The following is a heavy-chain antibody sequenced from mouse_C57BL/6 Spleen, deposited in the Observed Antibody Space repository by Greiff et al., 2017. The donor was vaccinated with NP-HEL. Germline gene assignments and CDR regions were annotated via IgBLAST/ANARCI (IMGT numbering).Heavy chain of an antibody. CDR1: GYTFTSYW. CDR2: IDPSDSYT. CDR3: ARSEWGFRYYFDY. Sequence: QVQLQQPGAELVRPGTSVKLSCKASGYTFTSYWMHWVKQRPGQGLEWIGVIDPSDSYTNYNQKFKGKATLTVDTSSSTAYMQLSSLTSEDSAVYYCARSEWGFRYYFDYWGQGTTLTVSS. J-gene: IGHJ2*01. V-gene: IGHV1-59*01.